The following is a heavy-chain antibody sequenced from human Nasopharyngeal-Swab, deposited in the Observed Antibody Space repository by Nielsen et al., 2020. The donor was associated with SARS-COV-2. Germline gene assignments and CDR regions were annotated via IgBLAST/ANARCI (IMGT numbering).Heavy chain of an antibody. CDR3: VRDYHWRLDY. J-gene: IGHJ4*02. Sequence: AGSLRLSCSASGFTFSSYAMHWVRQSPGKGLEWVALISYDGTNKDYADSVKGRFTLSRDNSINTLYLQMNSLRPEDTALYYCVRDYHWRLDYWGQGTLVTVSS. V-gene: IGHV3-30-3*01. CDR1: GFTFSSYA. D-gene: IGHD1-20*01. CDR2: ISYDGTNK.